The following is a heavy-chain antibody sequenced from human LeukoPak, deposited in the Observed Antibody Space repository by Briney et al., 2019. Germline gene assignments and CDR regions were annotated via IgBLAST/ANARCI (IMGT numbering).Heavy chain of an antibody. D-gene: IGHD3-22*01. Sequence: AAVKVSCKASGYTFTGYYMHWVRQAPGQGLEWMGWINPNSGCANYAQTLQGRVTMIRDTSIIIVYMELRGLSTDDTDVYYCASVLRYDASSGYYAYWGKGTMVTVSS. CDR2: INPNSGCA. CDR1: GYTFTGYY. J-gene: IGHJ4*02. V-gene: IGHV1-2*02. CDR3: ASVLRYDASSGYYAY.